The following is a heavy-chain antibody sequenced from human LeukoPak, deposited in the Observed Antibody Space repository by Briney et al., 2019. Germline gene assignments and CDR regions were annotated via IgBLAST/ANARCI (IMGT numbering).Heavy chain of an antibody. CDR3: AKSTFGELLGWFDP. Sequence: SGGPLRLSCAASGFTSDDYAMHWVRQAPGKGLEWVSGISWNSGSIGYADSVKGRFTISRDNAKNSLYLQMNSLRAEDTALYYCAKSTFGELLGWFDPWGQGTLVTVSS. CDR2: ISWNSGSI. V-gene: IGHV3-9*02. J-gene: IGHJ5*02. CDR1: GFTSDDYA. D-gene: IGHD3-10*01.